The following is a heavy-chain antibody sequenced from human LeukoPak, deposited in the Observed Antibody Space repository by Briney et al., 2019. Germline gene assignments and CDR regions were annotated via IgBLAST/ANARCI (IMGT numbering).Heavy chain of an antibody. CDR3: AREGPFWDWQQLASDAFDT. Sequence: PGGSLRLSCAASGFTFDDYAMHWVRQAPGKGLEWVSGISWNSGSIGYADSVKGRFTISRDNAKNSLYLQMNSLRAEDTAVYYCAREGPFWDWQQLASDAFDTWGQGTMVTVSS. V-gene: IGHV3-9*01. J-gene: IGHJ3*02. CDR2: ISWNSGSI. D-gene: IGHD6-13*01. CDR1: GFTFDDYA.